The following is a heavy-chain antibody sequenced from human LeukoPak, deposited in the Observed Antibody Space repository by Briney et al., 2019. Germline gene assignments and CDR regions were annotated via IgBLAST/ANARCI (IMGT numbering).Heavy chain of an antibody. Sequence: PSETLSLTRTVSGGSISSSSYYWGWIRQPPGKGLEWIGSIYYSGSTYYNPSLKSRVTISVDTSKNQFSLKLSSVTAADTAVYYCARDSSGWYFDYWGQGTLVTVSS. J-gene: IGHJ4*02. CDR2: IYYSGST. CDR1: GGSISSSSYY. V-gene: IGHV4-39*02. D-gene: IGHD6-19*01. CDR3: ARDSSGWYFDY.